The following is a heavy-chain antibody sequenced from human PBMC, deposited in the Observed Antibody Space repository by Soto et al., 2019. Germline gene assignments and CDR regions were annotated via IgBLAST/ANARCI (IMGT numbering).Heavy chain of an antibody. CDR2: ISPIFGST. J-gene: IGHJ6*02. CDR3: AADYGVYDWYGMDV. CDR1: GATFRSYA. D-gene: IGHD4-17*01. Sequence: VQLVQSGAEVKKPGSSVKVSCRASGATFRSYAFTWVRQAPGQGLEWMGGISPIFGSTIYARQFQGRVTITADDSASTAYMELNSLSSEDTAVYYCAADYGVYDWYGMDVLGQGTTVTVSS. V-gene: IGHV1-69*01.